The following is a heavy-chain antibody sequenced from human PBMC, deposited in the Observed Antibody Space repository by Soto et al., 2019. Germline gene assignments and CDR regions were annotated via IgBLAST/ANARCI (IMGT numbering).Heavy chain of an antibody. CDR2: INHSGST. D-gene: IGHD6-13*01. J-gene: IGHJ4*02. V-gene: IGHV4-34*01. Sequence: QVQLQQWGAGLLKPSETLSLTCAVYGGSFSGYYWSWIRQPPGKGLEWIGEINHSGSTNYNPSLKSRVTRSVDTSKNQFSLKLSSVTAADTAVYYCARGWGIAAAGRTFDYWGQGTLVTVSS. CDR1: GGSFSGYY. CDR3: ARGWGIAAAGRTFDY.